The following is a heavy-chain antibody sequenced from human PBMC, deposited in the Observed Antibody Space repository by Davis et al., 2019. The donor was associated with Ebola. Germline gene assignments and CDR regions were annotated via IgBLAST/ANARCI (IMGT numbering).Heavy chain of an antibody. V-gene: IGHV1-2*02. D-gene: IGHD7-27*01. CDR2: INPITGVT. CDR1: GYTFTGYY. J-gene: IGHJ2*01. Sequence: ASVKVSCKASGYTFTGYYLHWVRQAPGQGLEWMAWINPITGVTNYAQKFQGRVTLTRDTSTSTAYMELTSLTSDDTAVYYCVRDANWGSGIHWYFDLWGRGTLVTVSS. CDR3: VRDANWGSGIHWYFDL.